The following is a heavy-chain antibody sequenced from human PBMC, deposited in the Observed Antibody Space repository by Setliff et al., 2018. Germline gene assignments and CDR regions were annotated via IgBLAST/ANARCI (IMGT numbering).Heavy chain of an antibody. Sequence: GGSLRLSCAASGFTVSTFSMHWVRQAPVKGLEWVATISDDGIGKYYVDSVRGRFTISRDNANNTLYLHMTNLRAEDTAVFYCVPGRGSWGQGALVTVSS. V-gene: IGHV3-30*03. CDR3: VPGRGS. J-gene: IGHJ5*02. D-gene: IGHD6-25*01. CDR2: ISDDGIGK. CDR1: GFTVSTFS.